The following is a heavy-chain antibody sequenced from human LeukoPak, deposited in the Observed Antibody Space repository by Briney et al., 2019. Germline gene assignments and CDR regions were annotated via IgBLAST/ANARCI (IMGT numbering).Heavy chain of an antibody. CDR2: IYYSGST. J-gene: IGHJ4*02. V-gene: IGHV4-59*01. D-gene: IGHD6-6*01. Sequence: SETLSLTCTVSGGSISSYYWSWIRQPPGKGLEWIGYIYYSGSTNYNPSLKSRVTTSVDTSKNQFSLKLSSVTAADTAVYYCASYSSSSLSLFDYWGQGTLVTVSS. CDR1: GGSISSYY. CDR3: ASYSSSSLSLFDY.